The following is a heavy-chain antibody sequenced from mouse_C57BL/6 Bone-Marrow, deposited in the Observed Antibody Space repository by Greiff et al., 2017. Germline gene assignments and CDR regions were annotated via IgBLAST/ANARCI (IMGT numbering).Heavy chain of an antibody. D-gene: IGHD1-1*01. CDR2: IYPGSGST. CDR1: GYTFTSYW. J-gene: IGHJ4*01. CDR3: AREDYYGSSYEGIYYYAMDY. Sequence: QVQLQQPGAELVKPGASVKMSCKASGYTFTSYWITWVKQRPGQGLEWIGDIYPGSGSTNYNEKFKSKATLTVDTSSSTAYMQLSSLTSEDSAVYYCAREDYYGSSYEGIYYYAMDYWGQGTSVTGSS. V-gene: IGHV1-55*01.